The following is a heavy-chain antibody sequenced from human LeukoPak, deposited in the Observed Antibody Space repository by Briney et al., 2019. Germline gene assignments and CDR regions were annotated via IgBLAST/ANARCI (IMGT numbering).Heavy chain of an antibody. CDR3: ARVFTPVASYFDY. J-gene: IGHJ4*02. CDR2: INPNSGGT. V-gene: IGHV1-2*02. Sequence: ASVKVSCKASGYTFTCYYMHWVRQAPGQGLEWMGWINPNSGGTNYAQKVQGRVTMTRDTSISTAYMELSRLRSDDTAVYYCARVFTPVASYFDYWGQGTLVTVSS. D-gene: IGHD6-19*01. CDR1: GYTFTCYY.